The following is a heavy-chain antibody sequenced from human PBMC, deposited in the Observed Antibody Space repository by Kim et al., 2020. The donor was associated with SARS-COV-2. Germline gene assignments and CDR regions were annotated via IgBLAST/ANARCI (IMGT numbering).Heavy chain of an antibody. J-gene: IGHJ3*02. CDR3: VRLPFCGTDCYSGDFVDI. V-gene: IGHV3-74*01. Sequence: GGSLRLSCAASGFALSHYWMNWVREVPGKGPIWVSRINGGGSTTSYTDSVRGRFTISKDDAKNTLYLDMSGLRAEDSGIYFCVRLPFCGTDCYSGDFVDIWGRGTMVTVSS. CDR2: INGGGSTT. CDR1: GFALSHYW. D-gene: IGHD2-21*02.